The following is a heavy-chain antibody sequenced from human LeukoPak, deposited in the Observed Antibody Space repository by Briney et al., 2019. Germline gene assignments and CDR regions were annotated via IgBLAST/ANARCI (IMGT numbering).Heavy chain of an antibody. V-gene: IGHV3-23*01. CDR2: ISSSGGST. D-gene: IGHD3-16*01. CDR1: GFTFSSYA. CDR3: AKGGIRAHDY. J-gene: IGHJ4*02. Sequence: GGSLRLSCAASGFTFSSYAMSWVRQAPGKGLEWVSAISSSGGSTYYADSVKGRFTISRDNSKNTLYLQMNSLRAEDTAIYYCAKGGIRAHDYWGQGTLVTVSS.